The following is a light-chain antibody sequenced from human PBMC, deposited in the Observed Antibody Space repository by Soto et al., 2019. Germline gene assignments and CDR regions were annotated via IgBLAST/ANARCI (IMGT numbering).Light chain of an antibody. CDR3: QQRDIWPWT. Sequence: EIVMTQSPATLSVSPGERATLSCRASQSVSSNLAWYQQKPGQAPRLLIYGASTRATGIPARFSGSGSGTDFTLTISSLEPEDFAVYYCQQRDIWPWTFGQGTKV. V-gene: IGKV3-15*01. J-gene: IGKJ1*01. CDR2: GAS. CDR1: QSVSSN.